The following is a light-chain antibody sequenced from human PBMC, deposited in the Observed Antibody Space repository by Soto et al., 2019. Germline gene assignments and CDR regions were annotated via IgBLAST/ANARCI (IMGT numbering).Light chain of an antibody. V-gene: IGKV3-20*01. CDR3: QQFGSSPGFT. Sequence: EIVLTQSPGTLSLSAGERATLSCRASQSINNRYLAWYQQKPGQAPRLLIYAASSRATGIPDRFSGSGSGTDFTLTISRLEPEDFAVYYCQQFGSSPGFTFCPGTKVDIK. J-gene: IGKJ3*01. CDR1: QSINNRY. CDR2: AAS.